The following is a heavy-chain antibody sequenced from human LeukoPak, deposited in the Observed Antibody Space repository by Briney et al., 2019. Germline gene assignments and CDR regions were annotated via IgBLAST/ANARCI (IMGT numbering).Heavy chain of an antibody. D-gene: IGHD6-19*01. CDR3: ARDSSGWYSPHTNTPHY. J-gene: IGHJ4*02. CDR2: ISYDGSNK. Sequence: GGSLRFSCAASGFTFSSYAMHWVRQAPGKGLEWVAVISYDGSNKYYADSVKGRFTISRDNSKNTLYLQMNSLRAEDTAVYYCARDSSGWYSPHTNTPHYWGQGTLVTVSS. V-gene: IGHV3-30*04. CDR1: GFTFSSYA.